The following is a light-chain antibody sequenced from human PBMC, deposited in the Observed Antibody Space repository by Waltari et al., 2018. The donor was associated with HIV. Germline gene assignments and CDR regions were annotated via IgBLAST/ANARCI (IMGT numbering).Light chain of an antibody. CDR3: NSRDSSGNHLVV. CDR1: SLRSYY. Sequence: SSELTHDPAVSVALGQTVRITCQGDSLRSYYASWYQQKPGQAPVIVIYGKNNRPSGIPDRFSGSSSGNTASLTITGAQAEDEADYYCNSRDSSGNHLVVFGGGTKLTVL. CDR2: GKN. J-gene: IGLJ2*01. V-gene: IGLV3-19*01.